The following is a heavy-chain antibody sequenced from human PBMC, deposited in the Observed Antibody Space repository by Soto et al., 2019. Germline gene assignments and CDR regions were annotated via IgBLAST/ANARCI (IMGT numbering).Heavy chain of an antibody. D-gene: IGHD3-22*01. V-gene: IGHV3-30*18. CDR3: AKDTYYDSSGSKSY. Sequence: GGSLRLSCAASGFTFSSYGMHWVRQAPGKGLEWVAVISYDGSNKYYADSVKGRFTISRDNSKNTLYLQMNSLRAEDTAVYYCAKDTYYDSSGSKSYWGQGTLVTVSS. J-gene: IGHJ4*02. CDR1: GFTFSSYG. CDR2: ISYDGSNK.